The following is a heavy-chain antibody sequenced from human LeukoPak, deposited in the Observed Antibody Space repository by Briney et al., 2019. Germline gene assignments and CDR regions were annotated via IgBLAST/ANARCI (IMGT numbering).Heavy chain of an antibody. Sequence: GGSLRLSCAASGFTFSRYWMNWVRQAPGKGLEWVANINHDGSEKYYVDSVKGRFTISRDNSKNTLLLQMNSLRAEDTAIYYGAKIAYISGSPAIDYWGQGTLVTVSS. J-gene: IGHJ4*02. CDR1: GFTFSRYW. CDR3: AKIAYISGSPAIDY. CDR2: INHDGSEK. V-gene: IGHV3-7*03. D-gene: IGHD2-15*01.